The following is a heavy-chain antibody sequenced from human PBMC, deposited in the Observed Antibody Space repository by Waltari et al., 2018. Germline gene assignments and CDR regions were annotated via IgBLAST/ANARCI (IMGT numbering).Heavy chain of an antibody. J-gene: IGHJ5*02. Sequence: EVQLVESGGGLVKPGGSLRLSCAAAGFNFFDRCMTWVRQAPGKGLEWVGRIKRSSDGGAAEYAAPVNGRFIISRDDSSSTLYLQMNSLKSEDTAVYYCITDPANAYVRWFDPWGQGTLVTVSS. CDR3: ITDPANAYVRWFDP. D-gene: IGHD2-2*01. V-gene: IGHV3-15*01. CDR1: GFNFFDRC. CDR2: IKRSSDGGAA.